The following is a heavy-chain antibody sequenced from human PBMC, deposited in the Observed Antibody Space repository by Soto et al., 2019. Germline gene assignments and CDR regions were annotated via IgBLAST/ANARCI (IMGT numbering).Heavy chain of an antibody. CDR3: AKDLQQLGTIDY. CDR1: GFTFSSYG. V-gene: IGHV3-30*18. J-gene: IGHJ4*02. D-gene: IGHD6-13*01. CDR2: ISYDGSNK. Sequence: GGSLRLSCAASGFTFSSYGMHWVRQAPGKGLEWVAVISYDGSNKYYADSVKGRFTISRDNSKNTLYLQMNSLRAEDTAVYYCAKDLQQLGTIDYWGQGTLVTVSS.